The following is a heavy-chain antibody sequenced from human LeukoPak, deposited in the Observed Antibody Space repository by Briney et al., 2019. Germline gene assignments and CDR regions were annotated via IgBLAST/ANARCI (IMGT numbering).Heavy chain of an antibody. J-gene: IGHJ4*02. CDR3: ARHLTIALGFDY. CDR1: GYTFSSYA. D-gene: IGHD3-16*01. CDR2: IIPIFGTA. V-gene: IGHV1-69*05. Sequence: ASVKVSCKASGYTFSSYAISWVRQAPGQGLEWMGRIIPIFGTANYAQKFQGRVTITTDESTSTAYMELSSLRSKDTAVYYWARHLTIALGFDYWGQGTLATVSS.